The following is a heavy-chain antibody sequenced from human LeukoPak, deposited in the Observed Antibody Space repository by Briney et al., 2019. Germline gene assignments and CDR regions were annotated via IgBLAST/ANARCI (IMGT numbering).Heavy chain of an antibody. CDR1: GFTFSNYW. V-gene: IGHV3-7*01. CDR2: IKEDGSEK. CDR3: ARDESGPAY. Sequence: PGGSLRPSCAASGFTFSNYWMTWVRQAPGKGLEWVANIKEDGSEKYYVDSVKGRFTISRDNAKSSLYLQMNSLRAEDTALYYCARDESGPAYWGQGTLVTVSS. D-gene: IGHD3-3*01. J-gene: IGHJ4*02.